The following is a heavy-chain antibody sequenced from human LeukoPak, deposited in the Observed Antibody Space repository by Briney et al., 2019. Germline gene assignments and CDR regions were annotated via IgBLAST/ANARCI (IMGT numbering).Heavy chain of an antibody. CDR3: ARVFRYSSFDY. J-gene: IGHJ4*02. D-gene: IGHD3-9*01. CDR1: GFSFSRYY. CDR2: IYSAGST. V-gene: IGHV3-53*01. Sequence: GGSLRLSCAASGFSFSRYYMGWVRQAPGKGLRWVSLIYSAGSTYYADSVQGRFTISRDDSENTVYLQMDGLRAEDTALYFCARVFRYSSFDYWGQGTLVTVSS.